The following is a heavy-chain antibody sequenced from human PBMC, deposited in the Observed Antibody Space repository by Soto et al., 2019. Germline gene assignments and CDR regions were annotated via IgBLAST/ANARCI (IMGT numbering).Heavy chain of an antibody. CDR1: GGSISSYY. CDR3: ARGAFGVDNWFDP. CDR2: IYYSGST. D-gene: IGHD3-3*01. J-gene: IGHJ5*02. Sequence: PSETLSLTCTVSGGSISSYYWSWIRQPPGKGLEWIGYIYYSGSTNYNPSLKSRVTISVDTSKNQFSLKLSSVTAADTAVYYCARGAFGVDNWFDPWGQGTLVTVSS. V-gene: IGHV4-59*01.